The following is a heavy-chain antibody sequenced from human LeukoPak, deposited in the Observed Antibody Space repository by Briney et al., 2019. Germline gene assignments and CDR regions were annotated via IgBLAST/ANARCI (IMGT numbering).Heavy chain of an antibody. J-gene: IGHJ4*02. V-gene: IGHV3-30-3*01. CDR1: GFTFSSYA. Sequence: GGPLRLSCAASGFTFSSYAMHWVRQAPGKGLEWVAVISYDGSNKYYADSVKGRFTISRDNSKNTLYLQMNSLRAEDTAVYYCARGASGAQIDYWGQGTLVTVSS. CDR2: ISYDGSNK. CDR3: ARGASGAQIDY. D-gene: IGHD1-26*01.